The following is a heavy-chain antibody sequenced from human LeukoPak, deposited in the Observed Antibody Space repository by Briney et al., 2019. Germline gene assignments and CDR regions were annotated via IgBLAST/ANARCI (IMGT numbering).Heavy chain of an antibody. CDR1: GGSISNYY. D-gene: IGHD2/OR15-2a*01. V-gene: IGHV4-59*12. Sequence: SETLSLTCTVSGGSISNYYWSWVRQPPGKGLEWIGYIYYSGSNNYNPSLKSRVTISVDTSKNQFSLRLNSVTAADTAVYYCARDSAPNLLAYFDYWGQGILVTVSS. CDR2: IYYSGSN. J-gene: IGHJ4*02. CDR3: ARDSAPNLLAYFDY.